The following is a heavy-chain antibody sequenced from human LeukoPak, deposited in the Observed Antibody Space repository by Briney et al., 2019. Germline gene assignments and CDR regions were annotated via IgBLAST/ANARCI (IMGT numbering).Heavy chain of an antibody. Sequence: KPGGSLRLSCAASGFTFSSYSMNWVRQAPGKGLEWVSSISSSSSYIYYADSVKGRFTISRDNAKNSLYPQMNSLRAEDTAVYYCARGAVVVPAASRADYWGQGTLVTVSS. CDR3: ARGAVVVPAASRADY. CDR2: ISSSSSYI. D-gene: IGHD2-2*01. J-gene: IGHJ4*02. V-gene: IGHV3-21*01. CDR1: GFTFSSYS.